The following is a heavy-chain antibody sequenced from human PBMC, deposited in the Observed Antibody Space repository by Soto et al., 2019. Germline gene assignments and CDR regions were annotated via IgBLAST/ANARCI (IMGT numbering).Heavy chain of an antibody. CDR3: AGGPYYYDSSGQAFDI. V-gene: IGHV3-33*01. CDR2: IWYDGSNK. J-gene: IGHJ3*02. Sequence: GGSLRLSCAASGFTFSSYGMHWVRQAPGKGLEWVAVIWYDGSNKYYADSVKGRFTISRDNSKNTLYLQMNSLRAEDTAVYYCAGGPYYYDSSGQAFDIWGQGTMVTVSS. CDR1: GFTFSSYG. D-gene: IGHD3-22*01.